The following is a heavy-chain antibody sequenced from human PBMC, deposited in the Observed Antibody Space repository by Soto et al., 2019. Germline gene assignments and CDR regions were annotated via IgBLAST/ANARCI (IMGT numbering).Heavy chain of an antibody. V-gene: IGHV3-48*03. CDR2: ISSSGSTI. CDR1: GFTFSSYE. J-gene: IGHJ6*02. CDR3: ARDQAYYYDSSGYYAHYGMDV. Sequence: GGSLRLSCAASGFTFSSYEMNWVRQAPGKGLEWVSYISSSGSTIYYADSVKGRFTISRDNAKNSLYLQMNSLRAEDTAVYYCARDQAYYYDSSGYYAHYGMDVWGQGTTVTVSS. D-gene: IGHD3-22*01.